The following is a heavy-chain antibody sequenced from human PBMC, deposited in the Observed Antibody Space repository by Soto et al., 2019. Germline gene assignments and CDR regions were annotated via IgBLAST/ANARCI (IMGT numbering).Heavy chain of an antibody. J-gene: IGHJ4*02. Sequence: EVQLVESGGGLVQPGGSLRLSCAGSGFTLSDHYMDWVRQAPGKGLEWVGRTRNKANSYTTEYAASVKGRFTISRGESKNSLYPQMNSLKTEDTAVYYCARAPGSYLSYWGQGTLVTVSS. CDR2: TRNKANSYTT. D-gene: IGHD3-10*01. CDR1: GFTLSDHY. CDR3: ARAPGSYLSY. V-gene: IGHV3-72*01.